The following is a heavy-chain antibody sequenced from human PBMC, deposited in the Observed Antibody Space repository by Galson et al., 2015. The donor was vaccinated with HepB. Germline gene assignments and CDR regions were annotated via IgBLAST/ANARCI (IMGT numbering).Heavy chain of an antibody. Sequence: SLRLSCAASGFTFSSYSMNWVRQAPGKGLEWVSSISSSSSYIKYADSVEGRFTTSRDNARNSLYLQMNSLKASDTAMYYCARPRGSRDSYYFDYWGQGTLVTVSS. D-gene: IGHD2-15*01. V-gene: IGHV3-21*04. CDR3: ARPRGSRDSYYFDY. J-gene: IGHJ4*02. CDR2: ISSSSSYI. CDR1: GFTFSSYS.